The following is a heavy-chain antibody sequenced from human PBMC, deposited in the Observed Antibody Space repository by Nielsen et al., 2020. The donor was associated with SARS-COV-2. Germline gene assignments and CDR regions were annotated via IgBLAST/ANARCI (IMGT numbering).Heavy chain of an antibody. CDR3: ARSAGVTGTTYAFDI. J-gene: IGHJ3*02. CDR2: ISAYNGNT. Sequence: ASVKVSCKTSGYTFTTSGISWVRQAPGQGLEWMGWISAYNGNTNYAQKLQGRVTMTTDTSTSTAYMELRSLRSEDTAVYYCARSAGVTGTTYAFDIWGQGTMVTVSS. CDR1: GYTFTTSG. V-gene: IGHV1-18*01. D-gene: IGHD1-7*01.